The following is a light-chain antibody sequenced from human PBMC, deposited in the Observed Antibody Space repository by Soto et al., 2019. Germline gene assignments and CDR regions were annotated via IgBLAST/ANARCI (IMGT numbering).Light chain of an antibody. CDR2: AAS. V-gene: IGKV1-39*01. CDR1: QGVSSY. J-gene: IGKJ1*01. CDR3: QQSYSAPPWT. Sequence: DIQLTQSPSSLSASVGDRVTITCRASQGVSSYLNWYKHKPGKAPKVLIYAASNLQSGVPSRFSGSGSGTDFTLTISSLQPEDFATYYCQQSYSAPPWTFGQGTKVEV.